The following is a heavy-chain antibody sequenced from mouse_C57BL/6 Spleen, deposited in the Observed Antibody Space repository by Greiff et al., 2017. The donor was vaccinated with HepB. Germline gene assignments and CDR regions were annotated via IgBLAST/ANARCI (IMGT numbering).Heavy chain of an antibody. CDR3: AMITTVVATNYFDY. V-gene: IGHV1-74*01. J-gene: IGHJ2*01. CDR1: GYTFTSYW. CDR2: IHPSDSDT. Sequence: QVQLQQPGAELVKPGASVKVSCKASGYTFTSYWMHWVKQRPGQGLEWIGRIHPSDSDTNYNQKFKGKATLTVDKSSSIAYMQLSSLTSEDSAVYYCAMITTVVATNYFDYWGQGTTLTVSS. D-gene: IGHD1-1*01.